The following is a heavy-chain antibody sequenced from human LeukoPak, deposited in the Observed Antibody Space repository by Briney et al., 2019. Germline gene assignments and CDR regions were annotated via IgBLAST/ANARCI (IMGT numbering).Heavy chain of an antibody. CDR2: MNPNSGNT. CDR1: GYTFTSYA. J-gene: IGHJ4*02. V-gene: IGHV1-8*03. CDR3: ARGRGYDYIDY. D-gene: IGHD5-12*01. Sequence: ASVKVSCKASGYTFTSYAMNWVRQAPGKGLEWMGWMNPNSGNTGYAQKFQGRVTITRNTSISTAYMELSSLRSEDTAVYYCARGRGYDYIDYWGQGTLVTVSS.